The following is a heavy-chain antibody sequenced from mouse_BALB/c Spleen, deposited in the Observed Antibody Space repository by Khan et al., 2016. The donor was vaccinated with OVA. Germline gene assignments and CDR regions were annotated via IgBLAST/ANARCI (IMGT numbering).Heavy chain of an antibody. V-gene: IGHV1-4*01. D-gene: IGHD2-14*01. Sequence: QVQLKESGAELARPGASLKMSCKASGYTFTSYTIHWLRQRPGQTLEWIEHINPSNDYTNYNQNFKDKATLIVDKSSSTAYMQLSSLTSEDSAVYYCVREGAYYRSDGWFAYRGQGTLVTVSA. CDR1: GYTFTSYT. CDR3: VREGAYYRSDGWFAY. CDR2: INPSNDYT. J-gene: IGHJ3*01.